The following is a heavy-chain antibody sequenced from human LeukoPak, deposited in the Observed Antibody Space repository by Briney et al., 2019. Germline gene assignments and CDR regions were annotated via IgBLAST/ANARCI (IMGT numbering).Heavy chain of an antibody. J-gene: IGHJ4*02. CDR2: IKQDGSEK. CDR1: GFTFSSYW. CDR3: AREGSGRGGGKPFKY. Sequence: PGGSLRLSCAASGFTFSSYWMSWVRQAPGKGLEWVANIKQDGSEKYYVDSVKGRFTISRDNAKNSLYLQMNSLRAEDTAVYYCAREGSGRGGGKPFKYWGQGTLVTVSS. D-gene: IGHD4-23*01. V-gene: IGHV3-7*01.